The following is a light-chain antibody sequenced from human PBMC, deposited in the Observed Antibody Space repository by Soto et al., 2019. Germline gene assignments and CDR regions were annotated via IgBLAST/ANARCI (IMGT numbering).Light chain of an antibody. CDR2: DNN. V-gene: IGLV1-44*01. CDR1: SSNIGSDN. J-gene: IGLJ3*02. Sequence: QSVLTQPPSASGTPGQRVTISCSGSSSNIGSDNVNWYQQLPLTAPKLLIYDNNKRPSGVPDRFSGSKSGTSASLAISGLQSVDEADYYCAAWDGSLNGWVFGGGTKLTVL. CDR3: AAWDGSLNGWV.